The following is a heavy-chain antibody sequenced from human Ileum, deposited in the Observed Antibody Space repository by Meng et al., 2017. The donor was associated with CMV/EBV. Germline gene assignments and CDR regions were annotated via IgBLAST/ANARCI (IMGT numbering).Heavy chain of an antibody. CDR1: GGSISTFS. Sequence: VPLQETDPGLLKPSETLSLTCAVSGGSISTFSWTWVRQPAGKGLEWIGRINAGGSTNDNPSLKSRVTMSVDTSKNQFSLKVTSVTAADTAVYYCAREENTVNQFEYWGQGTLVTVSS. D-gene: IGHD4-17*01. CDR3: AREENTVNQFEY. J-gene: IGHJ4*02. V-gene: IGHV4-4*07. CDR2: INAGGST.